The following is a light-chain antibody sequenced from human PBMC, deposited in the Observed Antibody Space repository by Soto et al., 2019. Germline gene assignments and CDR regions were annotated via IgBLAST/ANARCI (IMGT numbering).Light chain of an antibody. CDR3: QQDISYPYT. CDR1: QTTNSW. CDR2: DAS. J-gene: IGKJ2*01. Sequence: DIQMTQFPSTLSASVGDRVTITCRASQTTNSWLAWYQQKPGKAPNLLIYDASSWEGGVPSRFSASGSGTEFTLTISSLQPDDLATYYCQQDISYPYTFGQGTKVEIK. V-gene: IGKV1-5*01.